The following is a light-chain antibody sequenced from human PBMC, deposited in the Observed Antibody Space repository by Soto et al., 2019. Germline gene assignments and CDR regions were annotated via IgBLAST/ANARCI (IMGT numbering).Light chain of an antibody. CDR1: SSDVGSYNL. J-gene: IGLJ1*01. Sequence: QSVLTQPASVSGSPGQSITISCTGTSSDVGSYNLVSWYQQHPGKAPKLMIYEGSKRPSGVSNRFSGSKSGNTASLTISGLQAEDEADYYCFSFTSTNTHVFGSGTRSPS. CDR3: FSFTSTNTHV. CDR2: EGS. V-gene: IGLV2-23*01.